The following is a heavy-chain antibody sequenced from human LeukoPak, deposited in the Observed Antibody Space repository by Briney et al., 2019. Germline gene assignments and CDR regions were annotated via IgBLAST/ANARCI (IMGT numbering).Heavy chain of an antibody. CDR1: GGSISSSAW. Sequence: PLETLSLTCAVSGGSISSSAWWSWVRPPPGKGLEWIGEVYHSGSTNYNSFLKSRVTISVDKSKNQFSLTLTSATAADTAVYYCARDLGSSWFEPLDYWGQGILVIVSS. D-gene: IGHD6-13*01. J-gene: IGHJ4*02. CDR3: ARDLGSSWFEPLDY. V-gene: IGHV4-4*02. CDR2: VYHSGST.